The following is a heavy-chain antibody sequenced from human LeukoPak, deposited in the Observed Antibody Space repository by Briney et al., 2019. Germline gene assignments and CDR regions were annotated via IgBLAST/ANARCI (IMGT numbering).Heavy chain of an antibody. CDR3: ARVGGILTGYYFDY. V-gene: IGHV4-4*07. CDR1: GFTFSSYS. J-gene: IGHJ4*02. CDR2: IYTSGST. D-gene: IGHD3-9*01. Sequence: GSLRLSCAASGFTFSSYSMIWIRQPAGKGLEWIGRIYTSGSTNYNPSLKSRVTMSVDTSKNQFSLKLSSVTAADTAVYYCARVGGILTGYYFDYWGQGTLVTVSS.